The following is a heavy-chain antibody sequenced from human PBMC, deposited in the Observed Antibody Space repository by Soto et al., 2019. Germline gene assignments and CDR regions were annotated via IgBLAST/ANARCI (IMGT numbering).Heavy chain of an antibody. CDR3: AKDERIDYVWGSYRYAYGMDV. CDR2: ISGSGGST. CDR1: GFTFSSYA. V-gene: IGHV3-23*01. J-gene: IGHJ6*02. D-gene: IGHD3-16*02. Sequence: GGSLRLSCAASGFTFSSYAMSWVRQAPGKGLEWVSAISGSGGSTYYADSVKGRFTISRDNSKNTLYLQMNSLRAEDTAVYYCAKDERIDYVWGSYRYAYGMDVWGQGTTVTVSS.